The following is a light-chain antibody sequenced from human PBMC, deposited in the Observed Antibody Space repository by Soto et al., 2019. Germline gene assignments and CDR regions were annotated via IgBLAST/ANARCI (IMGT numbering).Light chain of an antibody. V-gene: IGKV3-20*01. J-gene: IGKJ5*01. CDR1: QSVSRK. Sequence: EIVVTESPGPLSVSPGGSATLSRRASQSVSRKLVWYQQKPRQAPRLVVYDASSRATGIPDRFSGGGSGTDFTLTISRLEPEDFAVYYCQHYGSSPPITFGQGTRLEIK. CDR2: DAS. CDR3: QHYGSSPPIT.